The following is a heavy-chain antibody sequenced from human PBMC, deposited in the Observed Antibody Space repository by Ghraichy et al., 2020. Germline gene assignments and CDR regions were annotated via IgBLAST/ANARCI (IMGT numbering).Heavy chain of an antibody. CDR2: IYTSGST. J-gene: IGHJ5*02. CDR3: AREGYLDYGNWFDP. Sequence: SQTLSLTCTVSGGSISSGSYYWSWIRQPAGKGLEWIGRIYTSGSTNYNPSLKSRVTISVDTSKNQFSLKLSSVTAADTAVYYCAREGYLDYGNWFDPWGQGTLVTVSS. V-gene: IGHV4-61*02. D-gene: IGHD3-16*01. CDR1: GGSISSGSYY.